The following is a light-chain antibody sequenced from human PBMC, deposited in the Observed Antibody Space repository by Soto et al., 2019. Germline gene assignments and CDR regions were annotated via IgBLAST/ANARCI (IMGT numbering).Light chain of an antibody. CDR2: GAS. CDR3: QQYKSWPRP. CDR1: QNVDIH. J-gene: IGKJ1*01. Sequence: EIVMTQSPATLSVSPGERATLSCRASQNVDIHIAWFQQRAGQAPRLLIYGASTRATGIPAKFSGSEAGTEFTLTVTSLQAADVAVYYCQQYKSWPRPFGQGTKVEIK. V-gene: IGKV3-15*01.